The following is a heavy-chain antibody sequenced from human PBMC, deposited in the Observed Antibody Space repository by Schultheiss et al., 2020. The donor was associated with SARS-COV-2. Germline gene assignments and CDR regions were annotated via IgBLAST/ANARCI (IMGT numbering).Heavy chain of an antibody. CDR1: GFTFSNHY. CDR2: VRRQSNGYST. Sequence: GGSLRLSCVASGFTFSNHYMDWVRQAPGKGLEWVGRVRRQSNGYSTEYAASVQGRFTVSRDDSRNSLYLQMNSLKIDDTATYYCARMSGDFYMDVWGEGTTVTVSS. CDR3: ARMSGDFYMDV. V-gene: IGHV3-72*01. J-gene: IGHJ6*03. D-gene: IGHD6-25*01.